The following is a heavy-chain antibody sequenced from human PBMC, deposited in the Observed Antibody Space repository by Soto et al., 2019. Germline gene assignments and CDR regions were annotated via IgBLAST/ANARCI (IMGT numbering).Heavy chain of an antibody. J-gene: IGHJ6*03. CDR3: ARGLRAAAVADYYYYYYMDV. Sequence: GGSLRLSCAASGFTFSSYGMHWVRQAPGKGLEWVAVIWYDGSNKYYADSVKGRFTISRDNSKNTLYLQMNSLRAEDTAVYYCARGLRAAAVADYYYYYYMDVWGKGTTVTVSS. CDR2: IWYDGSNK. V-gene: IGHV3-33*01. D-gene: IGHD6-13*01. CDR1: GFTFSSYG.